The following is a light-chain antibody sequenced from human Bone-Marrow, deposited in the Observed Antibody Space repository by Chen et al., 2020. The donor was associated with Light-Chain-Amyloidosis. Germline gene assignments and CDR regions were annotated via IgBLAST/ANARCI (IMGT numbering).Light chain of an antibody. Sequence: DIVMTQSPDSLAVALGERATINCKSSQSVLYSSNNKNYLAGYQQKPGQPPKLLIYWASTRESGVPDRFSGRGSGTDFTLTISSLLAQDVAVYYCQQYFSPPPYTVGQGTKLEIK. V-gene: IGKV4-1*01. CDR3: QQYFSPPPYT. CDR1: QSVLYSSNNKNY. J-gene: IGKJ2*01. CDR2: WAS.